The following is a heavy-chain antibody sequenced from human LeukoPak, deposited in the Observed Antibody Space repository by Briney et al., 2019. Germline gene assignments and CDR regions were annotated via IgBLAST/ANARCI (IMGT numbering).Heavy chain of an antibody. CDR2: IYTSGST. J-gene: IGHJ3*02. D-gene: IGHD3-22*01. CDR3: AREVVVITRDAFNI. Sequence: SETPSFTCTVSGGSISSDYWSWIRQPAGKGLEWIGRIYTSGSTNYNPSLKSRVTMSVDTSKNQFSLKLSSVTAADTAVYYCAREVVVITRDAFNIWGQGTMVTVSS. V-gene: IGHV4-4*07. CDR1: GGSISSDY.